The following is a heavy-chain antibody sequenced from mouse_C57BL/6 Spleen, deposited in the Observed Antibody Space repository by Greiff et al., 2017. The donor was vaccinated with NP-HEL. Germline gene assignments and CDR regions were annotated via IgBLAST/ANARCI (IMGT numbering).Heavy chain of an antibody. CDR2: IDPEDGDT. CDR3: TSYGSSPYWYFDV. Sequence: EVMLVESGAELVRPGASVKLSCTASGFNIKDYYMHWVKQRPEQGLEWIGRIDPEDGDTEYAPKFQGKATMTADTSSNTAYLQLSSLTSEDTAVYYCTSYGSSPYWYFDVWGTGTTVTVSS. V-gene: IGHV14-1*01. J-gene: IGHJ1*03. D-gene: IGHD1-1*01. CDR1: GFNIKDYY.